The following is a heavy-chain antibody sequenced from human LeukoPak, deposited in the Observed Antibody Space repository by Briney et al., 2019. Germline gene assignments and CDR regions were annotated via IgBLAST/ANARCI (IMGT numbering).Heavy chain of an antibody. Sequence: TSETLSLTCTVSGGSISSYYWSWIRQPPGKGLEWIGYIYYSGSTNYNPSLKSRVTISVDTSKNQFSLKLSSVTAADTAVYYCARATPGAYVDYVWGYFDYWGQGTLVTVSS. CDR3: ARATPGAYVDYVWGYFDY. D-gene: IGHD3-16*01. V-gene: IGHV4-59*01. CDR2: IYYSGST. CDR1: GGSISSYY. J-gene: IGHJ4*02.